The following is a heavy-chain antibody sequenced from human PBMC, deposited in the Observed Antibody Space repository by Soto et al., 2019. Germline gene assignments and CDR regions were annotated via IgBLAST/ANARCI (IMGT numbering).Heavy chain of an antibody. D-gene: IGHD3-3*01. CDR3: ARGPYYDFWSGYFPTTYYYYMDV. V-gene: IGHV4-59*01. CDR2: IYYSGST. J-gene: IGHJ6*03. Sequence: PSETLSLTCTVSGVSISSYYWSWIRQPPGKGLEWIGYIYYSGSTNYNPSLKSRVTISVDTSKNQFSLKLSSVTAADTAVYYCARGPYYDFWSGYFPTTYYYYMDVWGKGTTVTVSS. CDR1: GVSISSYY.